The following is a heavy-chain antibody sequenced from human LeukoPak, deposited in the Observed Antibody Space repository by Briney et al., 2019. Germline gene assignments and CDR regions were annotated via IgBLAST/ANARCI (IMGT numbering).Heavy chain of an antibody. CDR1: GGTFSSYA. D-gene: IGHD5-24*01. CDR2: IIPIFGTA. J-gene: IGHJ4*02. V-gene: IGHV1-69*05. Sequence: SVKVSCKASGGTFSSYAISWVRQAPGQGLEWMGGIIPIFGTANHAQKFQGRVTITTDESTSTAYMELSSLRSEDTAVYYCARIRSLGRDGYNSYYFDYWGQGTLVTVSS. CDR3: ARIRSLGRDGYNSYYFDY.